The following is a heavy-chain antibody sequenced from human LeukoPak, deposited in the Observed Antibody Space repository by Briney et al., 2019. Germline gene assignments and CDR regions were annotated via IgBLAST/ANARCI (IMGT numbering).Heavy chain of an antibody. V-gene: IGHV4-4*07. J-gene: IGHJ5*02. CDR2: IYTSGST. CDR3: ARDIVVVPAAIGLWFDP. Sequence: SETLSLTCTVSDGSISSYYWSWIRQPAGKGLEWIGRIYTSGSTNYNPSLKSRVTMSVDTSKNQFSLKLSSVTAADTAVYYCARDIVVVPAAIGLWFDPWGQGTLVTVSS. CDR1: DGSISSYY. D-gene: IGHD2-2*02.